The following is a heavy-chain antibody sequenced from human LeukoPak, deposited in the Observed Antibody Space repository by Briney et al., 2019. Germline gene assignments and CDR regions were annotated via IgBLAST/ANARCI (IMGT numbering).Heavy chain of an antibody. CDR3: ARLENIVVVPAAYEWELVEWFYMDV. J-gene: IGHJ6*03. V-gene: IGHV3-21*01. CDR2: ISSSSSYI. D-gene: IGHD2-2*01. Sequence: PGGSLRLSCAASGFTFSSYSMNWVRQAPGKGLEWVSSISSSSSYIYYADSVKGRFTISRDNAKNSLYLQMNSLRAEDTAVYYCARLENIVVVPAAYEWELVEWFYMDVWGKGTTVTVSS. CDR1: GFTFSSYS.